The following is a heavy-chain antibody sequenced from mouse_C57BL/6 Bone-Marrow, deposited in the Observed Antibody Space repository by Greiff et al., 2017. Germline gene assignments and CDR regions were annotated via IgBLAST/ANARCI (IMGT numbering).Heavy chain of an antibody. D-gene: IGHD2-13*01. V-gene: IGHV5-9-1*02. Sequence: EVQGVESGEGLVKPGGSLKLSCAASGFTFSSYAMSWVRQTPEKRLEWVAYISSGGDYIYYADTVKGRFTISRDNARNTLYLQVDSLESEDTAMYYCTRGELVFDYWGQGTTLTVSS. CDR2: ISSGGDYI. J-gene: IGHJ2*01. CDR3: TRGELVFDY. CDR1: GFTFSSYA.